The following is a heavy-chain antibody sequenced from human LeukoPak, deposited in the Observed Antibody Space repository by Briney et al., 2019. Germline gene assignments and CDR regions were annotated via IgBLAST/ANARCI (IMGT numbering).Heavy chain of an antibody. CDR2: IYSGGST. V-gene: IGHV3-66*01. Sequence: GGSLGLSCAASGFTFSSYAMSWVRQTPGKGLEWVSLIYSGGSTYYADSVKGRFTISRDNSKNTLYLQMNSLRAEDTAVYYCAREHGSYYYYYMDVWGKGTTVTVSS. CDR1: GFTFSSYA. D-gene: IGHD3-10*01. CDR3: AREHGSYYYYYMDV. J-gene: IGHJ6*03.